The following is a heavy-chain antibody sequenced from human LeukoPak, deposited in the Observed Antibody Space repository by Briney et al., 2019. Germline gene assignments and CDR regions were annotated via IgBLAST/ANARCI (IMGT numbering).Heavy chain of an antibody. CDR2: IIPIFGTA. D-gene: IGHD3-10*01. J-gene: IGHJ3*02. V-gene: IGHV1-69*05. Sequence: AVKVSCKASGGTFSSYAISGVRQAPGRGLAWMGGIIPIFGTANYAQKFQGRVTNTTDESTNTAYMELSSLRSEDTAVYYCARGGYGSGSYYYAFDIWGQGTMVTVSS. CDR3: ARGGYGSGSYYYAFDI. CDR1: GGTFSSYA.